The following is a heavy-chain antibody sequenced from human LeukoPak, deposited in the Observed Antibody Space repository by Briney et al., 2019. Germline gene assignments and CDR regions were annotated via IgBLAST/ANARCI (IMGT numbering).Heavy chain of an antibody. Sequence: ASVNVSCKASGYTFTGYYMHWVRQAPGQGLEWMGWINPNSGGTNYAQKFQGWVTMTRDTSISTAYMELSRLRSDDTAVYYCARGMFRYYYDSSGYLYDAFDIWGQGTMVTVSS. D-gene: IGHD3-22*01. CDR2: INPNSGGT. CDR1: GYTFTGYY. V-gene: IGHV1-2*04. CDR3: ARGMFRYYYDSSGYLYDAFDI. J-gene: IGHJ3*02.